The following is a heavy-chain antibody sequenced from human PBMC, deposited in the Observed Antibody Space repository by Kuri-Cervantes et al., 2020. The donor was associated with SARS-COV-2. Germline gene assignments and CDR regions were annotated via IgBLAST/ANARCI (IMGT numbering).Heavy chain of an antibody. Sequence: ASVKVSCKASGYTFTSYYMHWVRQAPGQGLEWMGIINPSGGSTSYAQKFQGRVTMTRDTSTSTVYMELSSLRSEDTAVYYCARPPDPVGSGYGMDVWGQGTTVTVSS. CDR1: GYTFTSYY. CDR2: INPSGGST. D-gene: IGHD3-10*01. V-gene: IGHV1-46*01. J-gene: IGHJ6*02. CDR3: ARPPDPVGSGYGMDV.